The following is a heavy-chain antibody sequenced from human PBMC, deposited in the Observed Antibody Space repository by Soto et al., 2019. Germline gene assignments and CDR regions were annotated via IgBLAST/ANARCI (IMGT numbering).Heavy chain of an antibody. D-gene: IGHD5-12*01. CDR2: ISSNSGSI. V-gene: IGHV3-9*01. CDR3: AKERWLQLRYYFDY. J-gene: IGHJ4*02. CDR1: GLTFSSYG. Sequence: GGSLRLSCAASGLTFSSYGMHWVRPAPGKGLEWVSGISSNSGSIGYADSVKGRFTISRDNAKNSLYLQMNSLRAEDTALYYCAKERWLQLRYYFDYWGQGTLVTVSS.